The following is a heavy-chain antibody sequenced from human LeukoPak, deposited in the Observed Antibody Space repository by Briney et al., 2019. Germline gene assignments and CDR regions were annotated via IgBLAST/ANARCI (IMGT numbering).Heavy chain of an antibody. V-gene: IGHV1-2*02. CDR1: GYTFTAYS. D-gene: IGHD2-2*01. CDR3: ARDGEVRQGHCSTTSCPVDY. J-gene: IGHJ4*02. CDR2: LNPNSGDT. Sequence: ASVKVSCKASGYTFTAYSMHWVRQAPGQGLEYMGWLNPNSGDTNYAQKFQGRVTMTRDTSMSTAYMELSGLRFDDTAVYYCARDGEVRQGHCSTTSCPVDYWGQGTLITVSS.